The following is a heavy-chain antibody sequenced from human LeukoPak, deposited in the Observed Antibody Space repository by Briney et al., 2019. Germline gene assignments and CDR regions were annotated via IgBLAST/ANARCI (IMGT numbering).Heavy chain of an antibody. V-gene: IGHV3-21*01. CDR2: ISSSSYI. CDR3: ARGHYDSSGYFDY. D-gene: IGHD3-22*01. CDR1: GFTFSSYS. Sequence: GGSLRLSCAASGFTFSSYSMNWVRQAPGKGLEWVSSISSSSYIYYSDSVKGRFTISRDNAKNSLYLQMNSLRAEDTAVYYCARGHYDSSGYFDYWGQGTLVTVSS. J-gene: IGHJ4*02.